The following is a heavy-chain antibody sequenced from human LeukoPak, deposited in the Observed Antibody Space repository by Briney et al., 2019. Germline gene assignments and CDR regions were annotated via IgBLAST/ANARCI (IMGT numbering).Heavy chain of an antibody. Sequence: GGSLRLSCTASGFTFGGYAMSWVRQAPGKGLEWVGFIRSKAYGGTTEYAASVKGRFTISRDDSKSIAYLQMNSLKTEDTAVYYCTSRDSSGWYQFSVDYWGQGTLVTVSS. CDR3: TSRDSSGWYQFSVDY. CDR2: IRSKAYGGTT. CDR1: GFTFGGYA. J-gene: IGHJ4*02. D-gene: IGHD6-19*01. V-gene: IGHV3-49*04.